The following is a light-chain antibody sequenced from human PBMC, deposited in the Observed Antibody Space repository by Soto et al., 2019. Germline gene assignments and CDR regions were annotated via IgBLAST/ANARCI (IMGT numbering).Light chain of an antibody. Sequence: EIVLTQSPATLSLSPGERATLSCRASQSVSSYLAWYQQKPGQAPRLLIYDASNRATGIPARFSGSGSGTDFTLTISSLEPEDFAVYYCQQRSNWSFTFGPGTKVHI. CDR3: QQRSNWSFT. V-gene: IGKV3-11*01. CDR1: QSVSSY. CDR2: DAS. J-gene: IGKJ3*01.